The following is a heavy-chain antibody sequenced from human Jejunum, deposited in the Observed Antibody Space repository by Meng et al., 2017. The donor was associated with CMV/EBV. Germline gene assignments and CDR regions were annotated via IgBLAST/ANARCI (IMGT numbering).Heavy chain of an antibody. CDR3: AREASSSSGPVGGDY. D-gene: IGHD6-6*01. V-gene: IGHV3-66*02. J-gene: IGHJ4*02. Sequence: SGFTFSDYSMNWVRQAPGKGLEWVSGIYPGGTTYYADSVKGRFTISRDNSKNTLYLQMNSLRAEDTAVYYCAREASSSSGPVGGDYWGQGTLVTVSS. CDR1: GFTFSDYS. CDR2: IYPGGTT.